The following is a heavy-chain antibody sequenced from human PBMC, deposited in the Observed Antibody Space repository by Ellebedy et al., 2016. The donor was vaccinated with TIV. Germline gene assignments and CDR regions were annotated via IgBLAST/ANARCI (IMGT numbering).Heavy chain of an antibody. D-gene: IGHD5-24*01. V-gene: IGHV4-4*02. CDR2: VYHTGHT. J-gene: IGHJ5*02. CDR1: RDSINNDNF. CDR3: ARDWTRGGGYIPHWFDP. Sequence: MPSETLSLTCGVSRDSINNDNFWSWVRQPPGRGLEWIGEVYHTGHTNYNPSLRSRVPITVDNSKGQFSLTLRSMTAADTAVYFCARDWTRGGGYIPHWFDPWGQGTLVTVSS.